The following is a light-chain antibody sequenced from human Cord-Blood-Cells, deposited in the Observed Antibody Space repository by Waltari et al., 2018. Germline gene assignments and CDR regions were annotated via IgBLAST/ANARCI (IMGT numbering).Light chain of an antibody. CDR2: STN. V-gene: IGLV8-61*01. CDR3: VLYMGSGIWV. Sequence: QTVVTQEPSFSVSPGGTVTLTCGWSFGSASTSYYPSWYQQTPGQAPRTLISSTNARSSGVPDRFSGSIVGNKAALTITGAQADDESDYYCVLYMGSGIWVFGGGTKLTVL. CDR1: FGSASTSYY. J-gene: IGLJ3*02.